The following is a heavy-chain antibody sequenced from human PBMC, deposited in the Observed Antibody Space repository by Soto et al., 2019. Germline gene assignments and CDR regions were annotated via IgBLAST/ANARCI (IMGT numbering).Heavy chain of an antibody. CDR2: IYTSGAT. V-gene: IGHV4-4*07. CDR1: GSSFSNFY. D-gene: IGHD5-18*01. Sequence: SETLSLTCSVSGSSFSNFYWSWIRQSAGKGLEWIGRIYTSGATSYNPSLKSRVTMSVDTSETQMSLNLRSVTAADTAVYYCARGGIQLSYAFDYWGQGILVTVSS. CDR3: ARGGIQLSYAFDY. J-gene: IGHJ4*02.